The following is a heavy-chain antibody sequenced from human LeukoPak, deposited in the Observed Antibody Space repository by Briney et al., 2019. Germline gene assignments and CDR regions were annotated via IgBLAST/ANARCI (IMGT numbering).Heavy chain of an antibody. D-gene: IGHD3-10*01. CDR1: GGSISSGDYY. J-gene: IGHJ3*02. V-gene: IGHV4-30-4*08. CDR3: ASVQPPITYGLGAFDI. Sequence: SETLSLTCTVSGGSISSGDYYWSWIRQPPGKGLEWIGYIYYSGSTHYNPSLKSRVTISVDTSKNQFSLKLSSVTAADTAVYYCASVQPPITYGLGAFDIWGQGTMVTVSS. CDR2: IYYSGST.